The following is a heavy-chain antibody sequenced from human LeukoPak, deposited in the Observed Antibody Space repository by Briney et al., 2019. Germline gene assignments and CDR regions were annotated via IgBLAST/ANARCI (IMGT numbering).Heavy chain of an antibody. D-gene: IGHD2-15*01. CDR2: TGLSSSYI. CDR1: GFSLSIYD. J-gene: IGHJ5*02. V-gene: IGHV3-21*01. Sequence: GGSLRLSCAASGFSLSIYDMVWVRQAPGKGLEWIASTGLSSSYIGYADSVKGRFTISRDNGENSVYLQMNSLRAEDTAVYFCARERSYCSGATCSLDLWGQGTLVNVSS. CDR3: ARERSYCSGATCSLDL.